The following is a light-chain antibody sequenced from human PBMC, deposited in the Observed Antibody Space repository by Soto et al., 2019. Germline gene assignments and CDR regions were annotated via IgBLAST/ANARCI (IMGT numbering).Light chain of an antibody. V-gene: IGKV3-20*01. CDR1: QTIATTY. CDR2: GVS. Sequence: EIVLTQSPGTLSLSPGESATLSCRASQTIATTYLAWYQQKPGQAPRLLIYGVSSRATGIPARFSGSGSGTDFTLAISGLQPEDSAVYFCQHYANFLWTFGQRTKVDIK. J-gene: IGKJ1*01. CDR3: QHYANFLWT.